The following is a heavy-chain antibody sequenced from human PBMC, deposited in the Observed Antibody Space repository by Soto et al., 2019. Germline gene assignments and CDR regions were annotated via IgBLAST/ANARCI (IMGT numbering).Heavy chain of an antibody. Sequence: ASVKGSCKASGYTFTSYGVSWVRQAPGQGLEWMGWISAYNGDTNYPQKFQARVTMTTDTSTSTAYLDLRSLRSDDTAVYYCARSSGTYPPSRYYYGLDVWGQGTTVTVSS. D-gene: IGHD1-26*01. CDR2: ISAYNGDT. CDR1: GYTFTSYG. V-gene: IGHV1-18*01. J-gene: IGHJ6*02. CDR3: ARSSGTYPPSRYYYGLDV.